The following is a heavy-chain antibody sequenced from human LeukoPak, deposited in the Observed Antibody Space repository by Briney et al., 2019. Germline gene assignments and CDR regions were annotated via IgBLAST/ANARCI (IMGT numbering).Heavy chain of an antibody. D-gene: IGHD3-22*01. CDR3: ARTYYYDSADFRILYGMDV. J-gene: IGHJ6*02. V-gene: IGHV1-8*01. Sequence: GASVKVSCKASGYTFTTYDIYWVRQATGQGLEWMGWMDPNSGNTGYAQKFQGRVTMTRNTSIRTAYMELSSLRSEDTAVYYCARTYYYDSADFRILYGMDVWGQGTTVTVSS. CDR2: MDPNSGNT. CDR1: GYTFTTYD.